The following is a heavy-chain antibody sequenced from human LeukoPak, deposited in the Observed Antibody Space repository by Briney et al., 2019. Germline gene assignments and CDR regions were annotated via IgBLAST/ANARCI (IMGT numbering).Heavy chain of an antibody. V-gene: IGHV4-59*08. CDR3: VRQNYPQDAFDF. Sequence: PSETLSLTCTVSGGSISGFYWSWIRQPPGGGLEWIGYVYYSGGTNYNPSLKSRVTISVDTSKNQCSLNLDCVTAADRSVYYRVRQNYPQDAFDFWGQGKMVTVSS. CDR1: GGSISGFY. D-gene: IGHD1-7*01. CDR2: VYYSGGT. J-gene: IGHJ3*01.